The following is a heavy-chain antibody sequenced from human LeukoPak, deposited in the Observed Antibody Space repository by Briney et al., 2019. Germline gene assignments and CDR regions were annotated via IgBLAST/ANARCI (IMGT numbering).Heavy chain of an antibody. Sequence: ASVKGSCKASGYTFTSYGISWVRQAPGQGLEWMGWISAYNGNTNYAQKLQGRVTMTTDTSTSTAYMELRSLRSDDTAVYYCARATLAYDSSGYYYYFDYWGQGTLVTVSS. V-gene: IGHV1-18*01. J-gene: IGHJ4*02. D-gene: IGHD3-22*01. CDR1: GYTFTSYG. CDR2: ISAYNGNT. CDR3: ARATLAYDSSGYYYYFDY.